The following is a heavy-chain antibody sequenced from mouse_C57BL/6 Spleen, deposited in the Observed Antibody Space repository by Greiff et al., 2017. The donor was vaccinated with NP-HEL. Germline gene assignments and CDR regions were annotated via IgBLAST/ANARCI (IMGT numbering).Heavy chain of an antibody. D-gene: IGHD1-1*01. Sequence: VQLQESGAELVKPGASVKLSCKASGYTFTEYTIHWVKQRSGQGLGWIGWFYPGSGSIKYTEKFKDKATLTADKASSTVYMGLSRVTSEDSAVYFCARHGRAFMTWYFDVWGTGTTVTVSS. CDR2: FYPGSGSI. CDR1: GYTFTEYT. CDR3: ARHGRAFMTWYFDV. V-gene: IGHV1-62-2*01. J-gene: IGHJ1*03.